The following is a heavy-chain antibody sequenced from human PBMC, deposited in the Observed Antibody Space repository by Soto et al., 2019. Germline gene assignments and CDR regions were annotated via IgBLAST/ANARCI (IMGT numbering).Heavy chain of an antibody. CDR2: IWYDGSNK. Sequence: GGSLRLSCAASGFTFSSYGMHWVRQAPGKGLEWVAVIWYDGSNKYYADSVKGRFTISRDNSKNTLYLQMNSLRAEDTAVYYCARVYDEDDAFDIWGQGTMVTVSS. J-gene: IGHJ3*02. D-gene: IGHD3-22*01. CDR1: GFTFSSYG. CDR3: ARVYDEDDAFDI. V-gene: IGHV3-33*01.